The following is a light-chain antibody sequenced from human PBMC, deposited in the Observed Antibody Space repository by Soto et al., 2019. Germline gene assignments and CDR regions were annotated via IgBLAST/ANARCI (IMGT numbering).Light chain of an antibody. CDR3: QQYYDWPWT. J-gene: IGKJ1*01. V-gene: IGKV3-15*01. CDR1: QSVSRN. Sequence: EIVMTQSPATLSVSPGERATLSCRASQSVSRNLAWYQQRPGQAPRLLIYGASTRATGVPARFSGSGSGTDLTLTISSLQSEDFAVYYCQQYYDWPWTFGQGTKVEIK. CDR2: GAS.